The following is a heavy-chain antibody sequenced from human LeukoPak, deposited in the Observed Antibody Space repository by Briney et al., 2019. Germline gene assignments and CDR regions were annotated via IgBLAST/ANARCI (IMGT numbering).Heavy chain of an antibody. V-gene: IGHV1-69*13. CDR1: GGTFSSYA. J-gene: IGHJ6*02. CDR3: ARDLYCSSTSCYPEDPYYYYGMDV. Sequence: SVKVSCKASGGTFSSYAISWGRQAPGHGLEWMGGIIPIFGTANYAQKFQGRVTITADESTSTAYMELSSLRSEDTAVYYCARDLYCSSTSCYPEDPYYYYGMDVWGQGTTVTVSS. D-gene: IGHD2-2*01. CDR2: IIPIFGTA.